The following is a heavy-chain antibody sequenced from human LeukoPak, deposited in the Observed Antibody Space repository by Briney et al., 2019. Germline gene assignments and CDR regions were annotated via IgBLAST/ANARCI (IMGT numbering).Heavy chain of an antibody. CDR3: ARITFLGQDFDAFDI. CDR1: GYSFTSYW. D-gene: IGHD3-16*01. Sequence: GESLKISCKGSGYSFTSYWIGWGRQMPGKGLEWMGIIYPGDSDTRYSPSFQGQVTISDDKSISTPYLQWSSLKASDTAMYYCARITFLGQDFDAFDIWGQGTMVTVSS. V-gene: IGHV5-51*01. J-gene: IGHJ3*02. CDR2: IYPGDSDT.